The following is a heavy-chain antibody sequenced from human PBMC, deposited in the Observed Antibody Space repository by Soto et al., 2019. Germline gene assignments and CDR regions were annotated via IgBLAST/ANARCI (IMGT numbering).Heavy chain of an antibody. CDR1: GFTVSTYG. J-gene: IGHJ5*02. CDR3: AKASSSSWYVDWFDP. Sequence: GGSLRLSCAASGFTVSTYGMHWVRQAPGKGLEWVAVISNDGSNKNYADSVRGRFTISRDNSKNTLYLQMDSLRAEDTAVYYCAKASSSSWYVDWFDPWGQGTLVTVSS. D-gene: IGHD6-13*01. CDR2: ISNDGSNK. V-gene: IGHV3-30*18.